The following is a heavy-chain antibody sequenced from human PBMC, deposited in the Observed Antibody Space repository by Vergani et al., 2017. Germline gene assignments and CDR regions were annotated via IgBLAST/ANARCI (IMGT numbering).Heavy chain of an antibody. CDR2: IDHTGRP. CDR1: GGSFTSYH. V-gene: IGHV4-34*01. D-gene: IGHD4-11*01. J-gene: IGHJ6*03. CDR3: ARVNTETNGHLYYYYYMDV. Sequence: QVQLQQWGGGLLKPSETLSLTCVVNGGSFTSYHWTWIRQSPGEGLEWVGDIDHTGRPDYNPSLKSRRTMSVDKSRNQFSLTLNSATATDTAIYFCARVNTETNGHLYYYYYMDVWGQGTAVTVS.